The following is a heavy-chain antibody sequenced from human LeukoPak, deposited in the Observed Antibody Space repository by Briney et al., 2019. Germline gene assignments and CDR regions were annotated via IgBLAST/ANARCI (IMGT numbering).Heavy chain of an antibody. CDR2: IYYSGNT. D-gene: IGHD2-21*02. V-gene: IGHV4-39*07. Sequence: SETLSLTCTVSGGSISSIDHYWGCIRQPPGKGLEWIASIYYSGNTYYNPSLKSRVSISVDTSKNQFSLNLGSVTAADTAVYYCASAYCGGDCTPYWYFDLWGRGTLVTVSS. CDR1: GGSISSIDHY. CDR3: ASAYCGGDCTPYWYFDL. J-gene: IGHJ2*01.